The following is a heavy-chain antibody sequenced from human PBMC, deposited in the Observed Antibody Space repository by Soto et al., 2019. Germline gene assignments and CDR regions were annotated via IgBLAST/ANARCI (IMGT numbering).Heavy chain of an antibody. CDR2: ISSNGGST. J-gene: IGHJ6*03. D-gene: IGHD6-19*01. V-gene: IGHV3-64*01. CDR3: ARDPDTGYSSGWYNRYYYYMDV. Sequence: GGSLRLSCAASGFTFSSYAMHWVRQAPGKGLEYVSAISSNGGSTYYANSVKGRFTISRDNSKNTLYLQMGSLRAEDMAVYYCARDPDTGYSSGWYNRYYYYMDVWGKGTTVTVSS. CDR1: GFTFSSYA.